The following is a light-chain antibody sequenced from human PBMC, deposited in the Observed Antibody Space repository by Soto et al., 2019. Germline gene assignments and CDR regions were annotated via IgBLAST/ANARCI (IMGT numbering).Light chain of an antibody. J-gene: IGLJ2*01. CDR3: SSYAGSSNVV. CDR2: KVT. V-gene: IGLV2-8*01. CDR1: SSDVGGYNY. Sequence: QSVLTQPPSASGSPGQSVTISCTGTSSDVGGYNYVSWYQQHPGKAPKVVIYKVTQRPSGVPDRFSGSKSDNTASLTVSGLQAEDEADYYCSSYAGSSNVVFGAGTKLTVL.